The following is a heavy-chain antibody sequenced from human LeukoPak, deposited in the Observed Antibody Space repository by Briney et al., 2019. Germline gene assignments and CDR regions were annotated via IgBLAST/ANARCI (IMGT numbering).Heavy chain of an antibody. J-gene: IGHJ4*02. CDR1: GFTFSDYY. CDR2: ISSSSSYT. Sequence: GGSLRLSCTASGFTFSDYYMSWIRQAPGKGLEWVSYISSSSSYTNYADSVKGRFTISRDNAKNSLYLQMNSLRPEGTAVYYCARIPLVGATTSLYFDYWGQGTLVTVSS. CDR3: ARIPLVGATTSLYFDY. V-gene: IGHV3-11*03. D-gene: IGHD1-26*01.